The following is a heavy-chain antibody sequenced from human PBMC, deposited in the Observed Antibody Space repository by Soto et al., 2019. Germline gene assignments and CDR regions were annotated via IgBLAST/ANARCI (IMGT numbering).Heavy chain of an antibody. Sequence: EMQLVESGGGSVQPGGSLRLSCAASGFSLSSYWMHWVRQVPGKGLVWVSRIQSDGSSTNYADSVKGRFTISKDNAKNTLYLQMDSLRVEDTAVYYCAREKGGAGTTFDFWGQGTLVTVSS. CDR3: AREKGGAGTTFDF. D-gene: IGHD1-1*01. J-gene: IGHJ4*02. V-gene: IGHV3-74*01. CDR2: IQSDGSST. CDR1: GFSLSSYW.